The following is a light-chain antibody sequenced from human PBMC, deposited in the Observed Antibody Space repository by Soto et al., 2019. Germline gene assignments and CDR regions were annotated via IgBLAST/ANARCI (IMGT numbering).Light chain of an antibody. CDR1: RDVGSD. J-gene: IGKJ1*01. Sequence: QMTQSPSSLSASVGEKIIITCRASRDVGSDVSWYQQKPGQAPKLLIYAASNLYTGVPSRFSGSRSGTEFTLTISSLQPEDFATYYCQQYNSYSPTFGQGTKVDIK. CDR3: QQYNSYSPT. V-gene: IGKV1-17*01. CDR2: AAS.